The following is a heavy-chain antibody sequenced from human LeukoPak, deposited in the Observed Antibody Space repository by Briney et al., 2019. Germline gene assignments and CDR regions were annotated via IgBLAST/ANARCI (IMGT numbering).Heavy chain of an antibody. CDR1: GYTFTGYY. CDR2: INPNSGGT. Sequence: GASVKVSCKASGYTFTGYYMHWVRQAPGQGLEWMGWINPNSGGTNYAQKFQGRVSMTWSTSISTAYMELSGLRSEDTAVYYCARELRRDDYWGQGTLVTVSS. V-gene: IGHV1-2*02. J-gene: IGHJ4*02. CDR3: ARELRRDDY.